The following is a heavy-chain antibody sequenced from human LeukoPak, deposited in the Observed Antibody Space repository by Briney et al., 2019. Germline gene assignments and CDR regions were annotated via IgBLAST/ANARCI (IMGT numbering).Heavy chain of an antibody. Sequence: SVKVSCKASGGTFSSYAISRVRQAPGQGLEWMGGIIPIFGTANYAQKFQGRVTITTDESTSTAYMELSSLRSEDTAVYYCARVSQAQYYYDSSGYYQPTTPYYFDYWGQGTLVTVSS. CDR2: IIPIFGTA. CDR1: GGTFSSYA. J-gene: IGHJ4*02. V-gene: IGHV1-69*05. CDR3: ARVSQAQYYYDSSGYYQPTTPYYFDY. D-gene: IGHD3-22*01.